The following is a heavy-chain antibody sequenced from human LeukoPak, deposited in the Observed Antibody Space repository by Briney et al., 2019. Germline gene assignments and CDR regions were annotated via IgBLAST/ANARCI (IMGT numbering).Heavy chain of an antibody. D-gene: IGHD6-6*01. CDR3: ARWVSTSYDAFDI. CDR2: ISSDGGST. Sequence: GRSLRLSCAASGFTFSNYAMHCVRQPPGEGLEYVSAISSDGGSTEYASSVKGRFTTSRDNSKNMLYLQMGSLRAEDIAVYYCARWVSTSYDAFDIWGQGTMVTVSS. V-gene: IGHV3-64*01. J-gene: IGHJ3*02. CDR1: GFTFSNYA.